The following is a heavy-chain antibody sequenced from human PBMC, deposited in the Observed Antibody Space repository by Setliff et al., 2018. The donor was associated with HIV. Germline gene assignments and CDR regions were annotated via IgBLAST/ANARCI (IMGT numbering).Heavy chain of an antibody. D-gene: IGHD3-10*01. CDR3: ARGRSLVRGSGSPEYYYMDV. CDR2: IYYSGST. J-gene: IGHJ6*03. V-gene: IGHV4-39*07. Sequence: SETLSLTCTVSGGSISSSSYYWGWIRQPPGKGLEWIGSIYYSGSTYYNPSLKSRVTISVDTSKNQFSLKLSSVTAADTAVYYCARGRSLVRGSGSPEYYYMDVWGKGSTVTVSS. CDR1: GGSISSSSYY.